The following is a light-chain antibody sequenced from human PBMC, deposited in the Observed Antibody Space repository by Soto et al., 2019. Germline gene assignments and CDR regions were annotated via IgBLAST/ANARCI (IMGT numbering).Light chain of an antibody. V-gene: IGKV3-15*01. CDR2: GAS. CDR3: QQYNNGPTYT. J-gene: IGKJ2*01. Sequence: EIVMTQSPATLSVSPGERATLSCRASQRITSSLAWYHKNPGQAPRLLIYGASTRATGIPARFSGSGSGTEFTLTISSLQSEDCAVYYCQQYNNGPTYTFGQGTKLEIK. CDR1: QRITSS.